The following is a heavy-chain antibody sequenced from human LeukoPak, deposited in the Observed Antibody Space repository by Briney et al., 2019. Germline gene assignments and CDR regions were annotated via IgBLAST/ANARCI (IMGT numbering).Heavy chain of an antibody. D-gene: IGHD3-3*01. J-gene: IGHJ4*02. V-gene: IGHV1-24*01. CDR2: FDPEDGET. Sequence: ASVKVSCKVSGYTLTELSMHWVRQAPGKGLEWMGGFDPEDGETIYAQKFQGRVTMTEDTSTDTAYMELSSLRSEDTAVYYCATAGPLFGVLPPPPHLFGYWGQGTLVTVSS. CDR1: GYTLTELS. CDR3: ATAGPLFGVLPPPPHLFGY.